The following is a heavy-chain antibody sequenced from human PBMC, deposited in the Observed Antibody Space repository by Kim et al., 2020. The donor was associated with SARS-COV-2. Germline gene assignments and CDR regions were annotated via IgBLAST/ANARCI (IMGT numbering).Heavy chain of an antibody. J-gene: IGHJ4*02. V-gene: IGHV1-18*01. CDR2: ISTYNGNT. CDR3: ARGWELDS. D-gene: IGHD1-26*01. CDR1: GYTFTNYD. Sequence: ASVKVSCKASGYTFTNYDISWVRQAPGQGPEWLGWISTYNGNTDYTQKLQGRVTMTTDTSATTAYLELRSLTSDDTAAYYFARGWELDSWGQGTLVTVSS.